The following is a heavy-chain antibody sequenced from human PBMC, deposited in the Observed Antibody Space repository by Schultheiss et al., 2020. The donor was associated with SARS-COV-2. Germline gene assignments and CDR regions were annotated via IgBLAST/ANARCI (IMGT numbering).Heavy chain of an antibody. V-gene: IGHV3-23*01. CDR2: ISGSGGST. CDR3: AKAIVGVVPPLHAFDI. Sequence: GESLKISCAASGFTFSSYAMSWVRQAPGKGLEWVSAISGSGGSTYYADSVKGRFTISRDNSKNTLYLQMNSLRAEDTAVYYCAKAIVGVVPPLHAFDIWGQGTMVTVSS. D-gene: IGHD3-3*01. J-gene: IGHJ3*02. CDR1: GFTFSSYA.